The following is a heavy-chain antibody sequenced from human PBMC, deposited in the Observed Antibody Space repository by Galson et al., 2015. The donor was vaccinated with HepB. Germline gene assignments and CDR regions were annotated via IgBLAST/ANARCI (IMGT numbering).Heavy chain of an antibody. CDR1: GYTFTNYG. D-gene: IGHD3-10*01. J-gene: IGHJ3*02. CDR2: MSVNSGDT. Sequence: SVKVSCKASGYTFTNYGIGWVRQAPGQGLEWMGWMSVNSGDTNFVQKFQGRVTMTTDTSTNTAYMELRSLRSDDTAVYYCARAPFLLWLQTDALDIWGQGTVVTVSS. V-gene: IGHV1-18*01. CDR3: ARAPFLLWLQTDALDI.